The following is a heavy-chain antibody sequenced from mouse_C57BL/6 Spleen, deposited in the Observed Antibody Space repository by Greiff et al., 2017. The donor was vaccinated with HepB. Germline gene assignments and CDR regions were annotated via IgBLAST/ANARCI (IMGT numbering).Heavy chain of an antibody. V-gene: IGHV5-6*01. CDR3: ARPYSNWYFDV. CDR1: GFTFSSYG. J-gene: IGHJ1*03. D-gene: IGHD2-5*01. Sequence: EVMLVESGGDLVKPGGSLKLSCAASGFTFSSYGMSWVRQTPDKRLEWVATISSGGSYTYYPDSVKGRFTISRDNAKNTLYLQMSSLKSEDTAMYYCARPYSNWYFDVWGTGTTVTVSS. CDR2: ISSGGSYT.